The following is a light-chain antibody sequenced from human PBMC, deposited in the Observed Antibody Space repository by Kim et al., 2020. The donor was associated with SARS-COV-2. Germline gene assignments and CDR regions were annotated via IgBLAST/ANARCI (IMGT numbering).Light chain of an antibody. V-gene: IGLV3-1*01. Sequence: SYELTQPPSVSVSPGQTASITCSGDKLGDKYACWYQQKPGQSPVLVIYQDSKRPSGIPERFSGSNSGNTATLTISGTQAMDEADYYCQAWDSGTAGVVFG. CDR2: QDS. J-gene: IGLJ2*01. CDR3: QAWDSGTAGVV. CDR1: KLGDKY.